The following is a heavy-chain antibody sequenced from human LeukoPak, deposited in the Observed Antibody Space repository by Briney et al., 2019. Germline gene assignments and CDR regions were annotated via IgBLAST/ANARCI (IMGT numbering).Heavy chain of an antibody. CDR3: ARDGCSGGSCYSSWFDP. D-gene: IGHD2-15*01. CDR2: IDPNSGVR. J-gene: IGHJ5*02. V-gene: IGHV1-2*02. CDR1: GYTFYDYY. Sequence: ASVKVSCKASGYTFYDYYIHWVRRAPGQGLEWMGWIDPNSGVRNYAQKFQGRVTMTRDTSTSTAYMDLSSLAFDDTAVYYCARDGCSGGSCYSSWFDPWGQGTLVTVSS.